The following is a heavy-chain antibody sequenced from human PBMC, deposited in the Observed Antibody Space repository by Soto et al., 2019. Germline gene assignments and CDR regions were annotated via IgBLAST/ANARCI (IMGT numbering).Heavy chain of an antibody. V-gene: IGHV3-7*03. CDR2: IKQDGSEK. Sequence: GGSLRLSCAASGFTFSSYWMSWVRQAPGRGLEWVANIKQDGSEKYYVDSVKGRFTISRDNAKKSLYLQMNSLRAEDTAVYYCARAGPYSGSYNWFDPWGQGTLVTVSS. D-gene: IGHD1-26*01. J-gene: IGHJ5*02. CDR3: ARAGPYSGSYNWFDP. CDR1: GFTFSSYW.